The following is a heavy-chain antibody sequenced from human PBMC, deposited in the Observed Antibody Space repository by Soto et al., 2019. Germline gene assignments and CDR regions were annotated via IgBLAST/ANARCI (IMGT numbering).Heavy chain of an antibody. CDR1: GGSISSYY. CDR3: AASNLGVVTPFDY. CDR2: IYYSGST. D-gene: IGHD3-3*01. J-gene: IGHJ4*02. V-gene: IGHV4-59*01. Sequence: SETLSLTCTVSGGSISSYYLSWIRQPPGKGLEWIGYIYYSGSTNYNPSLKSRVTISVDTSKNQFSLKLSSVTAADTAVYYCAASNLGVVTPFDYWGQGTLVTVYS.